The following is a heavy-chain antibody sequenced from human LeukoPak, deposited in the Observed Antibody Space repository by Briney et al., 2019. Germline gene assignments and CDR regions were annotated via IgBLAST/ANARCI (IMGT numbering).Heavy chain of an antibody. Sequence: PSETLSLTCSVSGGSVSSGSYYWSWLRQPPGKGLKWIGYIYYSGSTNYNPSLKSRVTISVDTSKNQFSLKLSSVTAADTAVYYCARALVTAILYEDWGQGTLVTVSS. V-gene: IGHV4-61*01. CDR2: IYYSGST. D-gene: IGHD2-21*02. J-gene: IGHJ4*02. CDR3: ARALVTAILYED. CDR1: GGSVSSGSYY.